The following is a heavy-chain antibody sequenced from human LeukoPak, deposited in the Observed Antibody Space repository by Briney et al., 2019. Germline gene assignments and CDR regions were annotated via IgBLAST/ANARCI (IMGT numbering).Heavy chain of an antibody. CDR1: GYTFTSYD. V-gene: IGHV1-8*01. J-gene: IGHJ6*03. Sequence: ASVKVSCKTSGYTFTSYDINWVRQAPGQGLEWVGRMNPNSGDTAHAQKFQGRLTLTRNASITTAYMELSSLRSEDTAVYYCAREWPYYYYYMDVWGKGTTVTVSS. D-gene: IGHD3-3*01. CDR2: MNPNSGDT. CDR3: AREWPYYYYYMDV.